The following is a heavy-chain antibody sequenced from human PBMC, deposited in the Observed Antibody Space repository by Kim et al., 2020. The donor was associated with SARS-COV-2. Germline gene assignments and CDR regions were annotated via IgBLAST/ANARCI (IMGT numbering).Heavy chain of an antibody. CDR1: GFTFSNYD. Sequence: GGSLRLSCAASGFTFSNYDIHWVRQAPGKGLEWVAVISYDGSNKNYADSVKGRFTISRDNSKNTLYLQMNSLRAEDTAVYYCAKDATYFYGSGSYFDYWGQGTLVTVSS. CDR2: ISYDGSNK. J-gene: IGHJ4*02. D-gene: IGHD3-10*01. CDR3: AKDATYFYGSGSYFDY. V-gene: IGHV3-30*18.